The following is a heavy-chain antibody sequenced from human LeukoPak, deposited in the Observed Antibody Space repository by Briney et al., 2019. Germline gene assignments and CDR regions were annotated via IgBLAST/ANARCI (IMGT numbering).Heavy chain of an antibody. J-gene: IGHJ4*02. Sequence: PSETLSLTCTVSGGSIRSGSYYWSWIRQPAGRGLEWIGRIYTSGSTDYNPSLESRATISVDTSKNQFSLELSSVTAADTAVYYCARVLGSSWYYFDYWGQGTLVTVSS. CDR1: GGSIRSGSYY. V-gene: IGHV4-61*02. D-gene: IGHD6-13*01. CDR2: IYTSGST. CDR3: ARVLGSSWYYFDY.